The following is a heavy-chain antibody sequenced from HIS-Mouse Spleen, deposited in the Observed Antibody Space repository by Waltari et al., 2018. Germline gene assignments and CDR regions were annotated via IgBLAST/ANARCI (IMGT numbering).Heavy chain of an antibody. V-gene: IGHV2-70*15. J-gene: IGHJ4*02. CDR3: ARIAEGYSSGWYAFDY. D-gene: IGHD6-19*01. CDR1: GLSLSTNGMG. CDR2: IDWDDDK. Sequence: QVTLRESGTALVKPTPTRTLTCTFSGLSLSTNGMGVSWLSQPPGKAMEWLARIDWDDDKYYSTSLKTRLTISKDTSKNQVVLTMTNMDPVDTATYYCARIAEGYSSGWYAFDYWGQGTLVTVSS.